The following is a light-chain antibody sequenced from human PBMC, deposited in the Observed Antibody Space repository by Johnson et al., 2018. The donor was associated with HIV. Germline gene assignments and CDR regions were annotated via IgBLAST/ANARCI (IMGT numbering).Light chain of an antibody. Sequence: QAVLTQPPSVSAAPGQKVTISCSGSSSNIGNNYVSWYQQLPGTAPKLLIYDNNKRPSGIPDRFSGSKSGTSATLGITGLQTGDEADYYSGTWDSRLCVYVFGTGTKVTVL. CDR2: DNN. V-gene: IGLV1-51*01. CDR1: SSNIGNNY. CDR3: GTWDSRLCVYV. J-gene: IGLJ1*01.